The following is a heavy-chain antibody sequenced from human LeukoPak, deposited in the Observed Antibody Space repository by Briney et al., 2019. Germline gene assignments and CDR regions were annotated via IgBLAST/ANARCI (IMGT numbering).Heavy chain of an antibody. Sequence: GGSLRLACAASGFAFSNYYMHWVRHAPGRGLVWVSRVNSDGNTTHYPDSVKGRFTISPHNAENTLYIRLSSLRPEDTAVYYCARGSYSSSRFDSSGQGTLVTVSS. V-gene: IGHV3-74*01. D-gene: IGHD6-13*01. CDR1: GFAFSNYY. CDR2: VNSDGNTT. CDR3: ARGSYSSSRFDS. J-gene: IGHJ4*02.